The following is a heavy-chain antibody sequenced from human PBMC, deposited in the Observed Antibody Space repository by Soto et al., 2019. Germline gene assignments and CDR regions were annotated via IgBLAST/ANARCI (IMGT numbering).Heavy chain of an antibody. J-gene: IGHJ6*02. CDR2: ISYDGSNQ. Sequence: VGSLRLSCAASGFTFSSSAMHWVRQAPGKGLEWVAVISYDGSNQYYADSVKGRFTISRDNSKNTLYLQMNSLRAEDTAVSYCGRDGVVDFWRSLSYYVMDVCGQGTTVTVSS. CDR1: GFTFSSSA. CDR3: GRDGVVDFWRSLSYYVMDV. V-gene: IGHV3-30-3*01. D-gene: IGHD3-3*01.